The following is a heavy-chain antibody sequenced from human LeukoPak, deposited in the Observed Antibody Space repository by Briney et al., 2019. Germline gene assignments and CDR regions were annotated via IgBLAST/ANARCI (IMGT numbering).Heavy chain of an antibody. CDR3: TTDSYCSTTTCYASSNYYYGLDA. CDR1: GFAFAEHG. Sequence: PGGSLRLSCTPSGFAFAEHGMSGVRQAPGKGLEWVGRIYRNADGGTTDYAAPVKGRFTISRDDSKNTLYLQMTSLKTEDTAVYYCTTDSYCSTTTCYASSNYYYGLDAWGQDTWVSVSS. J-gene: IGHJ6*02. V-gene: IGHV3-15*05. D-gene: IGHD2-2*01. CDR2: IYRNADGGTT.